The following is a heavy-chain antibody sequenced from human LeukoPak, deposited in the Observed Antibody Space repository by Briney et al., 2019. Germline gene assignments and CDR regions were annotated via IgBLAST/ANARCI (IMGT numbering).Heavy chain of an antibody. V-gene: IGHV3-30-3*02. D-gene: IGHD1-26*01. CDR3: AKRPLGSSYYFDY. Sequence: PGGSLRLSCAASGFTFSSYAMHWVRQAPGKGLEWVAVISYDGSNKYYADSVKGRFTISRDNSKNTLYLQMNSLRAEDTAVYYCAKRPLGSSYYFDYWGQGTLVTVSS. J-gene: IGHJ4*02. CDR1: GFTFSSYA. CDR2: ISYDGSNK.